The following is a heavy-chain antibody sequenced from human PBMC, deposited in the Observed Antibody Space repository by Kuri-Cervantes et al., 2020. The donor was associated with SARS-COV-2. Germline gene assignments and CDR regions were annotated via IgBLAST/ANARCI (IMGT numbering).Heavy chain of an antibody. CDR2: IGTAGDT. V-gene: IGHV3-13*01. CDR1: GFTFSSYA. CDR3: ARDLGGPRFGGMDV. J-gene: IGHJ6*02. Sequence: GQSLRLACAASGFTFSSYAMHWVRQATGKGLEWVSAIGTAGDTYYPDSVKGRFTISRENAKNSLYLQVNSRRAGDTAVYYCARDLGGPRFGGMDVWGQGTTVTVSS. D-gene: IGHD3-16*01.